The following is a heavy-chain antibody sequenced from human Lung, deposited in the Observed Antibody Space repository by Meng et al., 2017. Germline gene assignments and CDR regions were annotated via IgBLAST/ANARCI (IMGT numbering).Heavy chain of an antibody. CDR3: ARSPYSSGWPNFDS. J-gene: IGHJ4*02. V-gene: IGHV1-18*01. Sequence: HVHLVQSGAEVREPGASVKVSWKASGYPFTNYGISWVRQAPGQGLEWMGWISVYNVNTNYAQKFQGRVTMTTDKSTSTTYMELRSLRSDDTGVYYCARSPYSSGWPNFDSWGQGTLVTVSS. CDR2: ISVYNVNT. CDR1: GYPFTNYG. D-gene: IGHD6-19*01.